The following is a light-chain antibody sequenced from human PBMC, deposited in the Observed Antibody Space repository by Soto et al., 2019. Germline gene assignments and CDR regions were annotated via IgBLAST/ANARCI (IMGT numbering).Light chain of an antibody. V-gene: IGKV3-15*01. CDR1: ETVATN. J-gene: IGKJ1*01. CDR2: GAS. Sequence: EVVMTQSPATLSVSPGERATLSCCASETVATNLAWYQQKPGQAPRLLISGASTRAAGISDRFRGSGSGTEFTLTISSLRSEDSAIYYCQQYFEWPPMTFGQGTKVEI. CDR3: QQYFEWPPMT.